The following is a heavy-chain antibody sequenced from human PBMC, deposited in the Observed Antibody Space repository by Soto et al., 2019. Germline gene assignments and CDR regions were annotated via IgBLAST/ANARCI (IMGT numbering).Heavy chain of an antibody. CDR3: ARDHTTTYGDYYDY. Sequence: GGSLRLSCAASGFTVSSNYMSWVRQAPGKGLEWVSVIYSGGSTYYADSVKGRFTISRDNSKNALYLQMNSLRAEDTAVYYCARDHTTTYGDYYDYWGQGTLVTVS. CDR2: IYSGGST. CDR1: GFTVSSNY. D-gene: IGHD4-17*01. J-gene: IGHJ4*02. V-gene: IGHV3-53*01.